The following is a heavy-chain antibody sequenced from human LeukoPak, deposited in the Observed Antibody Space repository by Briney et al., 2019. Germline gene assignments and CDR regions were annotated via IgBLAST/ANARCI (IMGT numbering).Heavy chain of an antibody. CDR2: IYYSGST. CDR3: ARDVVGCSSTSCYISYYYYYYMDV. V-gene: IGHV4-39*07. Sequence: SETLSLTCTVSGGSISSSSYYWGWIRQPPGKGLEWIGSIYYSGSTYYNPSLKSRVTISVDTSKNQFSLKLSSVPAADTAVYYCARDVVGCSSTSCYISYYYYYYMDVWGKGTTVTVSS. CDR1: GGSISSSSYY. D-gene: IGHD2-2*02. J-gene: IGHJ6*03.